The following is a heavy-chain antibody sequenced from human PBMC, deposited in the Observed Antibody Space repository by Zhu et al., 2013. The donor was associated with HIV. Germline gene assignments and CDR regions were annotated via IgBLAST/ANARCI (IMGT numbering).Heavy chain of an antibody. J-gene: IGHJ6*03. CDR3: ARGIAAAGLNYYYYYMDV. V-gene: IGHV3-7*04. Sequence: EVQLVESGGGLVQPGGSLRLSCAASGFTFSSYWMSWVRQAPGKGLEWVANIKQDGSEKYYVDSVKGRFTISRDNAKNSLYLQMNSLRAEDTAVYYCARGIAAAGLNYYYYYMDVWGKGTTVTVSS. D-gene: IGHD6-13*01. CDR1: GFTFSSYW. CDR2: IKQDGSEK.